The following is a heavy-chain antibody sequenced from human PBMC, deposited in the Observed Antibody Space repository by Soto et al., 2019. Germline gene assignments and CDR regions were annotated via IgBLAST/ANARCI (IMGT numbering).Heavy chain of an antibody. J-gene: IGHJ4*02. CDR3: ASLYDFWSGYPMGVFDY. CDR1: GFTFSSYG. D-gene: IGHD3-3*01. Sequence: GGSLRLSCAASGFTFSSYGMHWVRQAPGKGLEWVAVISYDGSNKYYADSVKGRFTISRDNSKNTLYLQMNSLRAEDTAVYYCASLYDFWSGYPMGVFDYWGQGTLVTVSS. CDR2: ISYDGSNK. V-gene: IGHV3-30*03.